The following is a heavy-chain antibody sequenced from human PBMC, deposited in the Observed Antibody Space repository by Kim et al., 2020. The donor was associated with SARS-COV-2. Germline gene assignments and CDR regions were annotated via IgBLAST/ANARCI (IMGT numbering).Heavy chain of an antibody. D-gene: IGHD2-2*01. CDR3: ARDIRGALRGIVVVSAATFDA. CDR1: GGSISSSSYY. J-gene: IGHJ5*02. Sequence: SETLSLTCTVSGGSISSSSYYWGWIRQPPGKGLEWIGSIYYSGSTYYNPSLKSRVTISADTSKNQFSLKLSSVTAADTAVYYCARDIRGALRGIVVVSAATFDAWGQGTLVPVSS. V-gene: IGHV4-39*02. CDR2: IYYSGST.